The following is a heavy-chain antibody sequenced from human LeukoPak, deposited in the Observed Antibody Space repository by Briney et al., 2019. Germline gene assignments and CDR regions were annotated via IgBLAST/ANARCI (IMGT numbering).Heavy chain of an antibody. Sequence: EASVKVSCKASGGTFSSYAISWVRQAPGQGLEWMGGIIPIFGTANYAQKFQGRVTITADESTSTAYMELSSLRSEDTAVYYCATNYYDSSGYYYYWGQGTLVTVSS. CDR1: GGTFSSYA. V-gene: IGHV1-69*01. CDR2: IIPIFGTA. D-gene: IGHD3-22*01. J-gene: IGHJ4*02. CDR3: ATNYYDSSGYYYY.